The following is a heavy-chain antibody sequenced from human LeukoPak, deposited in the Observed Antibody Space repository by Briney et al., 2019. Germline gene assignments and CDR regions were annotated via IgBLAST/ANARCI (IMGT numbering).Heavy chain of an antibody. CDR2: INPNSGGT. D-gene: IGHD3-16*01. J-gene: IGHJ6*02. Sequence: ASVKVSCKASGYTFAGYYMHWVRQAPGQGLEWMGWINPNSGGTNYAQKFQGRVTMTRDTSISTAYMELSRLRSDDTAVYYCARDRWGRNYYYYGMDVWGQGTTVTVSS. CDR3: ARDRWGRNYYYYGMDV. V-gene: IGHV1-2*02. CDR1: GYTFAGYY.